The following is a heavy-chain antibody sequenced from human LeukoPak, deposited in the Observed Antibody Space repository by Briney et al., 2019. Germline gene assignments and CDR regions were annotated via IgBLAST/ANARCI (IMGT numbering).Heavy chain of an antibody. CDR1: GFNYSSYT. Sequence: GGSLRLSCAASGFNYSSYTMNWVRQATEMGLEWLSYISSGSSTIYYADSVKGRFTISRDNAKNSLYLQMNSLRAEDTAVYYCARFCSSTSCYHYWGQGTLVTVSS. D-gene: IGHD2-2*01. V-gene: IGHV3-48*01. J-gene: IGHJ4*02. CDR3: ARFCSSTSCYHY. CDR2: ISSGSSTI.